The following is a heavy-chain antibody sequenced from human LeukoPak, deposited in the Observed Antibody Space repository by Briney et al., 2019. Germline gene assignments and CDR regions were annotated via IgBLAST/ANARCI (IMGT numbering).Heavy chain of an antibody. J-gene: IGHJ1*01. Sequence: GGSLRLSCAASGFTFSSYSMNWVRQAPGKGREWVSSISRNSGHVYYADSVKGRFSISREDADNSVFLQMNGLTAEDTALYYCVRDMSTATTCYLQHWGQGTLVTVSS. CDR2: ISRNSGHV. D-gene: IGHD4-17*01. CDR3: VRDMSTATTCYLQH. CDR1: GFTFSSYS. V-gene: IGHV3-21*06.